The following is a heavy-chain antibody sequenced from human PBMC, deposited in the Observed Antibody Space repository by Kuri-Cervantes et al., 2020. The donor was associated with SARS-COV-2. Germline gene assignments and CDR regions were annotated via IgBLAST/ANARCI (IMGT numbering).Heavy chain of an antibody. CDR3: GYSYGTVNTGYYYGMDV. CDR1: GFTFSSYS. D-gene: IGHD5-18*01. J-gene: IGHJ6*02. Sequence: GGSLRLSCAASGFTFSSYSMNWVRQAPGKGLEWVSSISSSSSYIYYADSVKGRFTISRDNAKNTLYLQMNSLRAEDTAVYYCGYSYGTVNTGYYYGMDVWGQGTTVTVSS. CDR2: ISSSSSYI. V-gene: IGHV3-21*04.